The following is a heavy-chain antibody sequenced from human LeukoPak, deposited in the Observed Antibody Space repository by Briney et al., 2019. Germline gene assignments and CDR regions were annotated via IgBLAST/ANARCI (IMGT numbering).Heavy chain of an antibody. Sequence: ASVKVSCKTSGYTFINHGIGWVRQAPGQGLEWMGWISAYTGDTHYVQKFNDRVTMTIDTSTSTAYMELTSLRSDDTAFYYCARGLGLRLRPSRFDPWGQGTLVTVSS. J-gene: IGHJ5*02. CDR2: ISAYTGDT. CDR3: ARGLGLRLRPSRFDP. D-gene: IGHD3-16*01. CDR1: GYTFINHG. V-gene: IGHV1-18*01.